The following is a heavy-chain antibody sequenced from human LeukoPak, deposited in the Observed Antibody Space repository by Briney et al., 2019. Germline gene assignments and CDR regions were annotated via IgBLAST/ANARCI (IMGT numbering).Heavy chain of an antibody. J-gene: IGHJ3*01. Sequence: AGGSLRLSCATSGLSVSTSVIHWVRQIPGRGLQWVAGTWSDGVAKYYEASVKGRFTISIDRSKNTVFLQMNNLRAEDTALYHCTKETNAFDAWGQGTLVTVSS. CDR3: TKETNAFDA. D-gene: IGHD1-7*01. CDR2: TWSDGVAK. CDR1: GLSVSTSV. V-gene: IGHV3-33*03.